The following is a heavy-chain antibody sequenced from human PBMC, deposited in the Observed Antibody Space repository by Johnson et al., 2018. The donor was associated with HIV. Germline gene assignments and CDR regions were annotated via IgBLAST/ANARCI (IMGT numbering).Heavy chain of an antibody. J-gene: IGHJ3*02. D-gene: IGHD6-13*01. V-gene: IGHV3-30*02. CDR1: GFAFTTYY. Sequence: VQLVESGGGVVQPGGSLRLSCAASGFAFTTYYMGWVRQAPGKGLEWVAFIRYDGSNKYYADSVKGRFTISRDNSKNTLYLQMNSLRAEDTAVYYCARTMYSSSWSGAFDIWGQGTMVNVSS. CDR2: IRYDGSNK. CDR3: ARTMYSSSWSGAFDI.